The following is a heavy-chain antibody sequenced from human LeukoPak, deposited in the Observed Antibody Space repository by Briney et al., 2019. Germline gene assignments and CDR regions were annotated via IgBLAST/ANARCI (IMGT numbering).Heavy chain of an antibody. CDR2: IYYSGST. CDR1: GGSISSHY. D-gene: IGHD2-15*01. Sequence: PSETLSLTCTVSGGSISSHYWSWIRQPPGKGLEWIGYIYYSGSTNYNPSLKSRVTISVDTSKNQFSLKLGSVTAADTAVYYCARDAVVVAATRWFYMDVWGKGTTVTVSS. J-gene: IGHJ6*03. CDR3: ARDAVVVAATRWFYMDV. V-gene: IGHV4-59*11.